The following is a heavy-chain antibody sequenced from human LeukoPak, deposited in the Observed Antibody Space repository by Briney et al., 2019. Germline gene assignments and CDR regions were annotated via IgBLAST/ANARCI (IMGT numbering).Heavy chain of an antibody. D-gene: IGHD1-26*01. CDR3: AREWRFSGTANGY. J-gene: IGHJ4*02. Sequence: PGGSLRLSCAASGFTVSSNYMSWVRQAPGKGLEGVSVIYSGGSTYYSDSVKGRFTISRDNSKNTLYLQMNSLRAEDTAVYYCAREWRFSGTANGYWGQGTLVTVSS. V-gene: IGHV3-53*01. CDR1: GFTVSSNY. CDR2: IYSGGST.